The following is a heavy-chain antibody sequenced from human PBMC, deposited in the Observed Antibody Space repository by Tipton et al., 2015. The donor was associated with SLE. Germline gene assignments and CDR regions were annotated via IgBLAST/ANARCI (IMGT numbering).Heavy chain of an antibody. Sequence: SLRLSCAASGFTFSSYSMNWVRQAPGKGLEWVSSISSSSSYIYYADSVKGRFTISRDNAKNSLYLQMNSLRAEDTAVYYCAREEAVAGDYYYYGMDVWGQGTTVTVSS. J-gene: IGHJ6*02. CDR1: GFTFSSYS. V-gene: IGHV3-21*01. D-gene: IGHD6-19*01. CDR3: AREEAVAGDYYYYGMDV. CDR2: ISSSSSYI.